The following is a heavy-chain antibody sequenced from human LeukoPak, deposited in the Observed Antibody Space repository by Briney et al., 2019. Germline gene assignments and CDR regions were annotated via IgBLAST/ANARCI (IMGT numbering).Heavy chain of an antibody. CDR1: GFTFSSYW. CDR3: AELGITMIGGV. J-gene: IGHJ6*04. Sequence: GGSLRLSCAASGFTFSSYWMSWVRQAPGKGLEWVANIKQDGSEKYYVDSVKGRFSISRDNAKNSLYLQMNSLRAEDTAVYYCAELGITMIGGVWGKGTTVTISS. V-gene: IGHV3-7*01. CDR2: IKQDGSEK. D-gene: IGHD3-10*02.